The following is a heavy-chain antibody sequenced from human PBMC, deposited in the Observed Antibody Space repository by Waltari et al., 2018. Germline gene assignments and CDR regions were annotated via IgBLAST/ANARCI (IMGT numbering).Heavy chain of an antibody. V-gene: IGHV4-38-2*02. J-gene: IGHJ4*02. CDR2: IYHSGST. CDR1: GYSISSGYY. Sequence: QLQESGPGLVKPSETLSLTCTVSGYSISSGYYWGWIRQPPGKGLEWIGSIYHSGSTYYNPSLKSRVTISVDTSKNQFSLKLSSVTAADTAVYYCARDGVVVVAARLPLWGQGTLVTVSS. D-gene: IGHD2-15*01. CDR3: ARDGVVVVAARLPL.